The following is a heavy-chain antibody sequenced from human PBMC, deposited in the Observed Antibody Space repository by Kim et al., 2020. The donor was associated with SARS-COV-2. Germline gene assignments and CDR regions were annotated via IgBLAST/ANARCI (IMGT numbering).Heavy chain of an antibody. J-gene: IGHJ5*02. V-gene: IGHV4-39*01. Sequence: SETLSLTCTVSGGSISSSSYYWGWIRQPPGKGLEWIGSIYYSGSTYYNPSLKSRVTISVDTSKNQFSLKLSSVTAADTAVYYCARHFGSSWVDWFDPWGQGTLVTVSS. CDR1: GGSISSSSYY. CDR3: ARHFGSSWVDWFDP. CDR2: IYYSGST. D-gene: IGHD6-13*01.